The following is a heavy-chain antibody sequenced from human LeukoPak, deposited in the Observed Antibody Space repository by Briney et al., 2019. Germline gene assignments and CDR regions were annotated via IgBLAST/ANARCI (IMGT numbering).Heavy chain of an antibody. V-gene: IGHV4-61*02. CDR3: ARDYPDKYYYYYMDV. CDR2: IYTSGST. Sequence: SETLSLTCTVSGGSISSGSYYWSWIRQPAGKGLEWIGRIYTSGSTNYNPSLKSRVTISVDTSRNQFSLKLSSATAADTAVYYCARDYPDKYYYYYMDVWGKGTTVTVSS. CDR1: GGSISSGSYY. J-gene: IGHJ6*03.